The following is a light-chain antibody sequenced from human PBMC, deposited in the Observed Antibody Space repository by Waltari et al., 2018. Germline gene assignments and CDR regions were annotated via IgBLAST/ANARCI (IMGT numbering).Light chain of an antibody. CDR3: QQYGTTPRT. V-gene: IGKV3-20*01. Sequence: EIVLTQSPGTLSLSPGERATLSCRASQSVTDNSFAWYQQAPGQSPRLLIYGASNRATDIPDRFTGSGSGTDFSLTISRLEPEDFVMYYCQQYGTTPRTFGQGTKVDI. CDR1: QSVTDNS. J-gene: IGKJ1*01. CDR2: GAS.